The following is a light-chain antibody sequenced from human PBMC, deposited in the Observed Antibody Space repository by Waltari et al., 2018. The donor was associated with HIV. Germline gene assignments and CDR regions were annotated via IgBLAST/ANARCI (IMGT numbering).Light chain of an antibody. J-gene: IGLJ2*01. CDR1: PSNIGNNS. CDR3: ASWDDTLGVV. V-gene: IGLV1-44*01. CDR2: STS. Sequence: QSVLTQPPPASGTPGQRVTISCSGSPSNIGNNSVNWYQQFPGSAPKLLLYSTSQRPLGVPDRFSGSKSGSSASLAISGPQADDEAHYYCASWDDTLGVVFGGGTTLTVL.